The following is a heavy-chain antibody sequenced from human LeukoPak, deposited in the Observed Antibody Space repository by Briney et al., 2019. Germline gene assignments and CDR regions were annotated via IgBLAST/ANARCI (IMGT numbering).Heavy chain of an antibody. CDR1: GFTFSSYA. Sequence: GGSLRLSCAASGFTFSSYAMSWVRQAPGKGLEWVSYISSSSSTIYYADSVKGRFTISRDNAKNSLYLQMNSLRAEDTAVYYCARIAGYPYYYMDVWGKGTTVTVSS. V-gene: IGHV3-48*01. J-gene: IGHJ6*03. CDR3: ARIAGYPYYYMDV. CDR2: ISSSSSTI. D-gene: IGHD3-9*01.